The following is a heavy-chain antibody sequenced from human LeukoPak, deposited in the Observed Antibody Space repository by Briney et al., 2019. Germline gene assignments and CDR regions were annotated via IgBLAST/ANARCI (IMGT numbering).Heavy chain of an antibody. D-gene: IGHD1-26*01. V-gene: IGHV1-2*02. Sequence: ASVKVSCKASGYTFTGYYLHWVRQAPGQGLEWMGWINPNSGDTNYAQKFQGRVTMTRDTSISTAYMELSRLRSDDTAVYYCARDSGSYYFGWFDPWGQGTLVTVSS. CDR1: GYTFTGYY. CDR3: ARDSGSYYFGWFDP. CDR2: INPNSGDT. J-gene: IGHJ5*02.